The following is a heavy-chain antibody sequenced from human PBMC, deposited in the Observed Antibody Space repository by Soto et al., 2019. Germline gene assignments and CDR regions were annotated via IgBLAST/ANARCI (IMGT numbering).Heavy chain of an antibody. CDR3: ARDRSYYYASSGYYYTYYGY. V-gene: IGHV1-69*01. D-gene: IGHD3-22*01. CDR2: IIPIFGTA. Sequence: QVQLVQSGAEVKKPGSSVKVSCKASGGTFSSYAISWVRQAPGQGLEWMGGIIPIFGTANYAQKFQGRVTITADESTRTAYMELSSLRSEDTAVYYCARDRSYYYASSGYYYTYYGYWGQGTLVTVSS. CDR1: GGTFSSYA. J-gene: IGHJ4*02.